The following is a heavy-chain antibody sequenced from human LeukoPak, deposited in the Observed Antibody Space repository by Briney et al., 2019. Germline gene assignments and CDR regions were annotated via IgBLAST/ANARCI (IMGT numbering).Heavy chain of an antibody. Sequence: PSETLSLTCTVSVGPISSYYWIWIRQPRGKGREWIGYIYYSGSTNYNPSLNSRVTISVDTSKNQFSLKLSSVTAADTAVYYCARHTSGSWYGDYFDYWGQGTLVTVSS. CDR2: IYYSGST. J-gene: IGHJ4*02. D-gene: IGHD6-13*01. V-gene: IGHV4-59*08. CDR1: VGPISSYY. CDR3: ARHTSGSWYGDYFDY.